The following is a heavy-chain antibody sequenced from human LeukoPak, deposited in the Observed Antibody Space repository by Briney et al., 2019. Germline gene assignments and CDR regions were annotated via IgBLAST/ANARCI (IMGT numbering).Heavy chain of an antibody. J-gene: IGHJ3*02. Sequence: PSETLSLTCTDSGGSISSSSYYWGWIRQPPGKGLEWIGNIYYTGSSYYNPSLKSRVTISVDTSKNQFSLKLSSVTAADTAVYYCARDPPDSSGYYLPFDAFDIWGQGTMVTVSS. V-gene: IGHV4-39*07. D-gene: IGHD3-22*01. CDR2: IYYTGSS. CDR1: GGSISSSSYY. CDR3: ARDPPDSSGYYLPFDAFDI.